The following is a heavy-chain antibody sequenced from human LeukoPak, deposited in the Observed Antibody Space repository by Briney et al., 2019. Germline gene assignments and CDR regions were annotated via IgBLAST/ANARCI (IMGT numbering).Heavy chain of an antibody. CDR3: ARDRDWTFDF. D-gene: IGHD3/OR15-3a*01. Sequence: GGSLRLSCAASGFTFTDYSLNWVRQAPGKGLEWISYIGSTTSVVSYADSVKGRFTISRDNAKNSLYLQMNSLRAEDTAVYYCARDRDWTFDFWGQGTLVTVSS. V-gene: IGHV3-48*04. J-gene: IGHJ4*02. CDR1: GFTFTDYS. CDR2: IGSTTSVV.